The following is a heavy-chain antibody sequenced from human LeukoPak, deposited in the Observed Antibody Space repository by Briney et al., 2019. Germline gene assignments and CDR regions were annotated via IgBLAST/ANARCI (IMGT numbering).Heavy chain of an antibody. J-gene: IGHJ6*03. CDR2: IYYSGST. D-gene: IGHD3-22*01. V-gene: IGHV4-59*08. CDR3: ARHVNYYDSSGYFRYYYYYYMDV. Sequence: SETLSLTCTVSGGSISSYYWSWIRQPPGKGLEWIGYIYYSGSTNYNPSLKSRVTISVDTSKNQFSLKLSSVTAADTAVYYCARHVNYYDSSGYFRYYYYYYMDVWGKGTTVTISS. CDR1: GGSISSYY.